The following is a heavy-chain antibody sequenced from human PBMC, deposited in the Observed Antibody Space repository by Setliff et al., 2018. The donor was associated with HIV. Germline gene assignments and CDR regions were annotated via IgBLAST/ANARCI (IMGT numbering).Heavy chain of an antibody. V-gene: IGHV3-49*04. CDR3: SRGVLQFLEWSSSGDYYYYMDV. Sequence: GGSLRLSCTTSGFTFGDYAMSWVRQAPGKGLEWVGFISGNPYGGTTEYAAPVKGRFTISRDDSKSIAYLQMNSLKTEDTAVYYCSRGVLQFLEWSSSGDYYYYMDVWGKGTTVTVSS. CDR2: ISGNPYGGTT. D-gene: IGHD3-3*01. CDR1: GFTFGDYA. J-gene: IGHJ6*03.